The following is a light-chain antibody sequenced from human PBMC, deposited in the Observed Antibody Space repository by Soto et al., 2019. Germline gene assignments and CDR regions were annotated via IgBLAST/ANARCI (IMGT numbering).Light chain of an antibody. CDR2: DAS. CDR1: QSVSSSY. CDR3: QQYGSSPLT. V-gene: IGKV3-20*01. J-gene: IGKJ4*01. Sequence: EIVLTQSPGTLSLSPGERATLSCRASQSVSSSYLAWYQQKPGQAPRLLTYDASSRATGIPDRFSGSGSGTDFTLTISRLEPEYFAVYYCQQYGSSPLTFGGGTKVEIK.